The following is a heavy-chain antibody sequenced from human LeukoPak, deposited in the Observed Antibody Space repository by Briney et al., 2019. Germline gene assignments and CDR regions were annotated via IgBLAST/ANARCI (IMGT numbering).Heavy chain of an antibody. J-gene: IGHJ4*02. CDR2: MNPKNGGT. CDR3: ARVIGGSSADY. D-gene: IGHD2-15*01. CDR1: GYTFIGNY. V-gene: IGHV1-2*02. Sequence: ASVKLSCKASGYTFIGNYIRWVRQAPGQGLEWVGWMNPKNGGTDYAQKFQGRVTMTRDTSITTAYMDLSSLRFDDTAVYYCARVIGGSSADYWGQGTLVTVSS.